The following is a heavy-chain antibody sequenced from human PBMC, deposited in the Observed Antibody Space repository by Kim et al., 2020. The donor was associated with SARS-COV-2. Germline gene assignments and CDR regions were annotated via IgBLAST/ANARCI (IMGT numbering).Heavy chain of an antibody. D-gene: IGHD7-27*01. Sequence: GGSLRLSCAASGFTFSSYGMHWVRQAPGKGLEWVAVISYDGSNKYYADSVKGRFTISRDNSKNTLYLQMNSLRAEDTAVYYCARDTPGDSYYYYYGMDVWGQGITVTVSS. CDR3: ARDTPGDSYYYYYGMDV. CDR2: ISYDGSNK. V-gene: IGHV3-33*05. CDR1: GFTFSSYG. J-gene: IGHJ6*02.